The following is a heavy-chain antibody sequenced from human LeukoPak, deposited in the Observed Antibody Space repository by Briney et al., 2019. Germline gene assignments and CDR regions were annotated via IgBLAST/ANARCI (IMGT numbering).Heavy chain of an antibody. CDR1: GGSISSYY. CDR2: IYTSGST. V-gene: IGHV4-4*07. CDR3: AREGGGYHYGSGSYKFDY. J-gene: IGHJ4*02. D-gene: IGHD3-10*01. Sequence: MPSETLSLTCTVSGGSISSYYWSWIRQPAGKGLEWIGRIYTSGSTNYNPSLKSRVTMSVDTSKNQFSLKLSSVTAADTAVYYCAREGGGYHYGSGSYKFDYWGQGTLVTVSS.